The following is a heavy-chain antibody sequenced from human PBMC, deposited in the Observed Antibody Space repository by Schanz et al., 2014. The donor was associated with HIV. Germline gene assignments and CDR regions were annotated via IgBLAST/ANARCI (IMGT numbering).Heavy chain of an antibody. CDR2: ISYDGSNK. CDR3: AKEEQQLGGVGGYHFDY. V-gene: IGHV3-30*18. J-gene: IGHJ4*02. Sequence: QVQLVESGGGVVQPGRSLRLSCAASGFTFSSYGMHWVRQAPGKGLEWVAVISYDGSNKYYADSVKGRFTISRDISKNTRYLQMNSLRAEDTSVYYCAKEEQQLGGVGGYHFDYWGQGTLVTVSS. CDR1: GFTFSSYG. D-gene: IGHD6-13*01.